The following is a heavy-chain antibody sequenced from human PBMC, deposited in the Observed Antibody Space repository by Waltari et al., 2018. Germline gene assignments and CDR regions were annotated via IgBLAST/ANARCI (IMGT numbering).Heavy chain of an antibody. V-gene: IGHV3-53*01. CDR3: ARAGLGSPSQWLQLLDL. Sequence: EVQLVESGGGLIQPGGSLRLSCVASGFTVSHNSLSGVRQAPGKGLEWVSVLHAGGAAYYAESVKGRFTVSRDNSKNTLYLQMNSLRDEDTAIYFCARAGLGSPSQWLQLLDLWGQGTLVTVSS. CDR1: GFTVSHNS. J-gene: IGHJ5*02. D-gene: IGHD5-12*01. CDR2: LHAGGAA.